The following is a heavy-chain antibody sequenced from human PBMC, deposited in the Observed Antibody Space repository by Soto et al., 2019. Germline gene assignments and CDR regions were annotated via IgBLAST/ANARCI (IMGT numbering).Heavy chain of an antibody. CDR3: ARDSEDIVVVPAASADYYYYMDV. CDR2: IWYDGSNK. Sequence: GGSLRLSCAASGFTFSSYGMHWVRQAPGKGLEWVAVIWYDGSNKYYADSVKGRFTISRDNSKNTLYLQMNSLRAEDTAVYYCARDSEDIVVVPAASADYYYYMDVWGKGTTVTVSS. J-gene: IGHJ6*03. D-gene: IGHD2-2*01. CDR1: GFTFSSYG. V-gene: IGHV3-33*01.